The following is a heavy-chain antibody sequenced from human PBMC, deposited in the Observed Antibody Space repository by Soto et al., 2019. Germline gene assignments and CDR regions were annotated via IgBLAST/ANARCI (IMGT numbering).Heavy chain of an antibody. CDR1: GGSISSSSYY. Sequence: SETLSLTCTVSGGSISSSSYYWGWIRQPPGKGLEWIGSIYYSGSTYCNPSLKSRVTISVDTSKNQFSLKLSSVTAADTAVYYCARRGYDFWSGSLNGGGWFDPWGQRTLVTVSS. J-gene: IGHJ5*02. D-gene: IGHD3-3*01. CDR2: IYYSGST. V-gene: IGHV4-39*01. CDR3: ARRGYDFWSGSLNGGGWFDP.